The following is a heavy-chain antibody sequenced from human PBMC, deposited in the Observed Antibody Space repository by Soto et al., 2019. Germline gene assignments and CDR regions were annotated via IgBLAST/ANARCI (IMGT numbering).Heavy chain of an antibody. V-gene: IGHV3-53*01. CDR3: ATHPGGGGY. Sequence: EVQLVESGGGLIQPGGSLRLSCAVSGFTVSNNYMSWVRQAPGKGLEGVSVIYSGGYTAYGDSVKGRFTISRDNSKNTLYFKRKTLRPDERAVYSGATHPGGGGYWGQGTLVTVSS. CDR1: GFTVSNNY. D-gene: IGHD3-10*01. J-gene: IGHJ4*02. CDR2: IYSGGYT.